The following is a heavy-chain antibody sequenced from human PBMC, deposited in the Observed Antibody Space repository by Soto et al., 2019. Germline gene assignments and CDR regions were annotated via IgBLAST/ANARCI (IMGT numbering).Heavy chain of an antibody. Sequence: VASVKVSCKASGGTFSSYAISWVRQAPGQGLEWMGGIIPIFGTANYAQKFQGRVTITADKSTSTAYMELSSLRSEDTAVYYCARDYNRYVSSGYYPPWFDPWGQGTLVTVSS. J-gene: IGHJ5*02. CDR1: GGTFSSYA. CDR2: IIPIFGTA. D-gene: IGHD3-22*01. CDR3: ARDYNRYVSSGYYPPWFDP. V-gene: IGHV1-69*06.